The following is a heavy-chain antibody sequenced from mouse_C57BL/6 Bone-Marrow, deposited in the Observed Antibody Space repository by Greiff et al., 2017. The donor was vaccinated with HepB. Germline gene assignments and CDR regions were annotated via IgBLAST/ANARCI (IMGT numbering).Heavy chain of an antibody. CDR3: ARVPIYYYLYYFDY. J-gene: IGHJ2*01. CDR2: ISDGGSYT. V-gene: IGHV5-4*03. D-gene: IGHD1-1*01. CDR1: GFTFSSYA. Sequence: DVMLVESGEGLVKPGGSLKLSCAASGFTFSSYAMSWVRQTPEKRLEWVATISDGGSYTYYPDNVKGRFTISRDNAKNNLYLQMSHLKSEDTAMYYCARVPIYYYLYYFDYWGQGTTLTVSS.